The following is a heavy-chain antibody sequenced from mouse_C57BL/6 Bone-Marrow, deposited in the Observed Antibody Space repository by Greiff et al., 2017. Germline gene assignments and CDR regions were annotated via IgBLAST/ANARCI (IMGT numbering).Heavy chain of an antibody. J-gene: IGHJ3*01. Sequence: QVQLKESGPELARPWASVKISCQAFYTFSRRVPFAIRDTNYWMQWVKQRPGQGLEWIGAIYPGNGDTSYNQKFKGKATLTADKSSSTAYIQLSSLTAEDAAVYYCAWGDDYDWFAYWGQGTLVTVSA. CDR3: AEDAAVYYCAWGDDYDWFAY. D-gene: IGHD2-4*01. CDR1: YTFS. V-gene: IGHV1-87*01. CDR2: GQGLEWIG.